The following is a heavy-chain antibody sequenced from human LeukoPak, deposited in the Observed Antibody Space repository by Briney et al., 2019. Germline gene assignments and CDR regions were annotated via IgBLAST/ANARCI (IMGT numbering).Heavy chain of an antibody. V-gene: IGHV1-8*03. Sequence: ASVKVSCKASGYTFTSYDISWVRQATGRGLEWMGWMNPNSGDTGYAQKFQGRVTITRNTSISTAYMELSSLRSEDTAVYYCARGPPYGSGSYYINYWGQGTLVTVSS. CDR3: ARGPPYGSGSYYINY. D-gene: IGHD3-10*01. CDR1: GYTFTSYD. J-gene: IGHJ4*02. CDR2: MNPNSGDT.